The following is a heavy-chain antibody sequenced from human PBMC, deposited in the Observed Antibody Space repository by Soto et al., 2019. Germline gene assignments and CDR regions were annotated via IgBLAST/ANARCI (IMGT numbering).Heavy chain of an antibody. CDR3: TTDHPSSSEDIVVVVAAQPTPFDY. CDR1: GFTFSNAW. V-gene: IGHV3-15*07. J-gene: IGHJ4*02. D-gene: IGHD2-15*01. CDR2: IKSKTDGGTT. Sequence: GGSLRLSCAASGFTFSNAWMNWVRQAPGKGLEWVGRIKSKTDGGTTDYAAPVKGRFTISRDDSKNTLYLQMNSLKTEDTAVYYCTTDHPSSSEDIVVVVAAQPTPFDYWGQGTLVTVSS.